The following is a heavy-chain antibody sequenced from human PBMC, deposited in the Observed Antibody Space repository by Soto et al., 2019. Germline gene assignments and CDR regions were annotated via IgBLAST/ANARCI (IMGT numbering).Heavy chain of an antibody. CDR3: ARDRGVAATPGLDY. CDR1: GFTFSSYG. Sequence: GGSLRLSCAASGFTFSSYGMHWVRQAQGKGLEWVAVLWYDGSNKYYADSVKGRFTIPRDNSKNTLYLQMNSLRAEDTAVYYCARDRGVAATPGLDYWGQGTLVTVSS. D-gene: IGHD6-25*01. CDR2: LWYDGSNK. J-gene: IGHJ4*02. V-gene: IGHV3-33*01.